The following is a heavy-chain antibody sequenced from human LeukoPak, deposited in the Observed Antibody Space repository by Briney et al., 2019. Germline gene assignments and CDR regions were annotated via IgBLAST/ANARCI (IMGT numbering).Heavy chain of an antibody. V-gene: IGHV3-9*02. Sequence: PGGSLRLSCAASGFTSDDYAMHWVRPAPGKGLGWVSGITWNTGSIGYADSVKGRFTVSRDNAKNSLYLQMNSLRADDTALYYCAKDRGGSYFDAFDIWGQGTLVTVSS. CDR3: AKDRGGSYFDAFDI. D-gene: IGHD1-26*01. J-gene: IGHJ3*02. CDR2: ITWNTGSI. CDR1: GFTSDDYA.